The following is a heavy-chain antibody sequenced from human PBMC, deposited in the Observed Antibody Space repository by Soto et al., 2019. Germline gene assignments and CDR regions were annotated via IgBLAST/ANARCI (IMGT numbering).Heavy chain of an antibody. V-gene: IGHV1-18*01. CDR3: VMVDNYVTPTPQDV. CDR1: GYIFVNYG. J-gene: IGHJ6*02. CDR2: ISPYTGNT. D-gene: IGHD3-16*01. Sequence: QVQLVQSGDEVKKPGASVKVSCKASGYIFVNYGIAWVRQAPGQGLEWMGWISPYTGNTHSATKVQGRLTMTTDTSTSTAYMDLGSFTSDDTAVYYCVMVDNYVTPTPQDVWGQGTKVTVSS.